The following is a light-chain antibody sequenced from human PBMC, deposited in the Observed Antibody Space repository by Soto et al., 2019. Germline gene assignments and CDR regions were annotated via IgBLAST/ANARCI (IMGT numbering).Light chain of an antibody. CDR3: QQYHNWPPQYT. CDR1: QSVGSNY. CDR2: GAS. V-gene: IGKV3-20*01. Sequence: ENLLTQSPGTLSLSPGEGATLSCRASQSVGSNYLAWYQQKPGQAPRLLIYGASSRATGIPDRFSGSGSGTDFTLTISRLEPEDFAVYYCQQYHNWPPQYTFGQGTKLQIK. J-gene: IGKJ2*01.